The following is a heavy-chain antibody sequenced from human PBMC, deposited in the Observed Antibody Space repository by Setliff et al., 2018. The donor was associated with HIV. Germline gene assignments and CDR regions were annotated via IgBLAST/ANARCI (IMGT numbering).Heavy chain of an antibody. J-gene: IGHJ4*02. CDR2: IYHGGTT. V-gene: IGHV4-4*02. CDR3: ARDHKYYYDSSGLDY. Sequence: PSETLSLTCAVSGDSIGSSSWWSWVRQAPGKGLEWIGEIYHGGTTKYNPSLKSRVTMSVDRPNNHFSLRLTSVTAADTAVYYCARDHKYYYDSSGLDYWGQGTLVTVSS. D-gene: IGHD3-22*01. CDR1: GDSIGSSSW.